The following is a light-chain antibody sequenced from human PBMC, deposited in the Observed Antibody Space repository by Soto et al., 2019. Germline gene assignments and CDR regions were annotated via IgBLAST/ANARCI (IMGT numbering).Light chain of an antibody. CDR1: ENVRTF. CDR3: QHYVNSPPYT. J-gene: IGKJ2*01. Sequence: EVVLTQSPATLSLSPGERATLSCRASENVRTFVDWYQQKPGQAPRLLIYGASNRATGIPARFSGSGSGTDFTLTISNLEPEDFAVYYCQHYVNSPPYTFGQGTKLEIK. V-gene: IGKV3-11*01. CDR2: GAS.